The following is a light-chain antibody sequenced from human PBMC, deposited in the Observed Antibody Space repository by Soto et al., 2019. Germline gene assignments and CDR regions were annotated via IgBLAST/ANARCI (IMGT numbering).Light chain of an antibody. J-gene: IGKJ2*01. V-gene: IGKV3-20*01. Sequence: ERVLTQSPGTLSLSPGERATLSCMASQSVSSSYLAWYQQKPGQAPRLLIYGASSRATGIPDRFSGSGSVTDFTLTISRLEPDDFAVYYCQRYGSSYTFGQGTKLEIK. CDR3: QRYGSSYT. CDR2: GAS. CDR1: QSVSSSY.